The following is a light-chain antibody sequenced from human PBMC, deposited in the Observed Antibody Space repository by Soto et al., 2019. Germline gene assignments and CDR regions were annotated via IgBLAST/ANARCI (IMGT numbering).Light chain of an antibody. V-gene: IGKV3-20*01. CDR1: QSVRSSF. Sequence: EIVLTQSPGTLSLSPGERATLSCRASQSVRSSFFAWYQQKPGQAPRLLIYDGSVRATGIPDRFSGSGSGTDFTITINRLEPEDVAVYYCQQYENSVMYTFGQGTKLEIK. CDR3: QQYENSVMYT. CDR2: DGS. J-gene: IGKJ2*01.